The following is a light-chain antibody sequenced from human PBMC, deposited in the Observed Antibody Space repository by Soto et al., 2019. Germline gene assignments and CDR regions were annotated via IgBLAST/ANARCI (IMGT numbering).Light chain of an antibody. CDR3: SAYTARRTLV. V-gene: IGLV2-14*01. Sequence: QSVLTQPASVSGSAGQSSTISCSGTIRDVVDYNLVSWYQQHPGTAPKLIIYEVRNRPSGLSSRFSGSRSGNTASLTISGLQTEDEGDYYCSAYTARRTLVCGGGTKLPVL. CDR2: EVR. J-gene: IGLJ3*02. CDR1: IRDVVDYNL.